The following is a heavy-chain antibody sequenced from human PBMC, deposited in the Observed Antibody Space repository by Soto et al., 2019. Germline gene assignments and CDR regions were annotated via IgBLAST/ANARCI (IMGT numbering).Heavy chain of an antibody. J-gene: IGHJ4*02. CDR2: IYHSGST. CDR1: GGSINTATHS. D-gene: IGHD4-4*01. CDR3: ARGGGVTTTGDDY. V-gene: IGHV4-30-2*01. Sequence: QLQLQESGSGLVKPSQTLSLTCAVSGGSINTATHSWSWIRQPPGKGLEWIGYIYHSGSTYYNPYAKTRLTRSIDESTTQVARRLSSVTAADSAVYYCARGGGVTTTGDDYWGQGILVTVSS.